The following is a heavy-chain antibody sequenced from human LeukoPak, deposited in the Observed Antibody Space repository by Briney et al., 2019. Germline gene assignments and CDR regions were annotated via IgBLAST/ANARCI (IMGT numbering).Heavy chain of an antibody. Sequence: GGSLRLSCAASGFTFSTYAMSWVRQAPGKGLEWVSGISGSGGSTYYADSVKGRFTISRDNAKNSLYLQMNSLRAEDTAVYYCARDRSSYYDSSGYYNWFDPWGQGTLVTVSS. D-gene: IGHD3-22*01. CDR3: ARDRSSYYDSSGYYNWFDP. J-gene: IGHJ5*02. CDR1: GFTFSTYA. CDR2: ISGSGGST. V-gene: IGHV3-23*01.